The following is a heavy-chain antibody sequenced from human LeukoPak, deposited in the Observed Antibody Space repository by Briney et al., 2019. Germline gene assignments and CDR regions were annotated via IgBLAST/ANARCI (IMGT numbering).Heavy chain of an antibody. J-gene: IGHJ4*02. V-gene: IGHV4-34*01. CDR3: ARGRRRFDY. CDR1: GGSIIGYY. CDR2: INHSGST. Sequence: SETLSLTCTVSGGSIIGYYWSWIRQPPGKGLEWIGEINHSGSTNYNPSLKSRVTISVDTSKNQFSLKLSSVTAADTAVYYCARGRRRFDYWGQGTLVTVSS.